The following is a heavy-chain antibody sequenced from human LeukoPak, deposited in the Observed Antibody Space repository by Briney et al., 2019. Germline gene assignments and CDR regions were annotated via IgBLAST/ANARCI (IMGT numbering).Heavy chain of an antibody. J-gene: IGHJ5*01. D-gene: IGHD1-26*01. Sequence: SQTLSLTCTVSGGSISSGGYYWSWIRQHPGKGLEWIGYIYYSGSTYYNPSLKSRVTISVDTSKNQFSLKLSSVTAADTAVYYCARVQGGSYRWFDSWGQGTLVTVSS. V-gene: IGHV4-31*03. CDR1: GGSISSGGYY. CDR2: IYYSGST. CDR3: ARVQGGSYRWFDS.